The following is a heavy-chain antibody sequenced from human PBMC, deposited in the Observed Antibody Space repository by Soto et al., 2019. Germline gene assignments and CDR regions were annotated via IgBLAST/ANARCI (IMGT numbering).Heavy chain of an antibody. V-gene: IGHV3-30-3*01. CDR2: MSYDGSKK. CDR1: GFTFSDYA. J-gene: IGHJ6*02. CDR3: ARDGWTRPRGMDV. D-gene: IGHD2-15*01. Sequence: QVLLVESGGGVVQPGRSLRLSCAASGFTFSDYAMHWVRQAPGKGLEWVAVMSYDGSKKYNADSVKGRYTISRDNSKNTLYRQMYSLRAEDTALYYCARDGWTRPRGMDVWGQGTTVTVSS.